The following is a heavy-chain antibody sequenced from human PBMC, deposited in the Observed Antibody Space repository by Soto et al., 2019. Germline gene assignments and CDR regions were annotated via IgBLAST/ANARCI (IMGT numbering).Heavy chain of an antibody. CDR2: IYATGTT. CDR3: VRDGTKTLRNWLDP. Sequence: SETLSLTCTVSGASISGFYWSWIRKSARKGLEWIGRIYATGTTDYNPSLKSRVMMSVDTSKKQFSLKLRSVTAADTAVYYCVRDGTKTLRNWLDPWGQGISVTVSS. J-gene: IGHJ5*02. CDR1: GASISGFY. D-gene: IGHD1-1*01. V-gene: IGHV4-4*07.